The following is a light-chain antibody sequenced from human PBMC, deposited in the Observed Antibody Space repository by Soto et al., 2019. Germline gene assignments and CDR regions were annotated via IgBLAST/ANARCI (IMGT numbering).Light chain of an antibody. V-gene: IGLV2-14*03. CDR2: DVD. J-gene: IGLJ3*02. Sequence: QSVLTQPTSVSGSPGQSITISCTGVSSDIGGYNHVSWYQQRPGNVPRLIIYDVDNRPLGISNRFSGSQSGNTASLSISGLQAEDEADYYCCAYTARTTLSWVFGGGTKVTVL. CDR1: SSDIGGYNH. CDR3: CAYTARTTLSWV.